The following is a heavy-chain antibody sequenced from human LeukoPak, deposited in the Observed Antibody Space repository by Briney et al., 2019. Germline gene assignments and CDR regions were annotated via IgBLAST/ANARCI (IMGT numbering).Heavy chain of an antibody. CDR1: GYTFTSYA. J-gene: IGHJ4*02. CDR2: INAGNGNT. Sequence: ASVKVSCKASGYTFTSYAMHWVRQAPGQRLEWMGWINAGNGNTKYSQKFQGRVTITRDTSASTAYMELSSLRSEDTAVYYCARVHSSGWYVRPTGYFDYWGQGTLVTVSS. D-gene: IGHD6-19*01. V-gene: IGHV1-3*01. CDR3: ARVHSSGWYVRPTGYFDY.